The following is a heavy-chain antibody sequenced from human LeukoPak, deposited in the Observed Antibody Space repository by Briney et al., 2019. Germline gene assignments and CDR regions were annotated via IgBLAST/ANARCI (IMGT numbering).Heavy chain of an antibody. J-gene: IGHJ4*02. CDR1: GYTFTSYG. CDR3: ARDHFSIVVVPAAMGG. V-gene: IGHV1-18*01. D-gene: IGHD2-2*01. Sequence: ASVKVSCKASGYTFTSYGISWVRQAPGQGLEGMGWISAYNGNTNYAQKLQGRVTMTTDTSTSTAYMELRSLRSDDTAVYYCARDHFSIVVVPAAMGGWGQGTLVTVSS. CDR2: ISAYNGNT.